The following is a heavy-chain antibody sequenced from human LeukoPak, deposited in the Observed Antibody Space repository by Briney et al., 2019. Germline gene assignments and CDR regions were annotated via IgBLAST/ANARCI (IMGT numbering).Heavy chain of an antibody. CDR1: GFLFSSYA. Sequence: GGSLRLSCSASGFLFSSYAMHWVRQAPGRGLQYVSVISGNGVSTSYADSVKGRFTISRDNSKNTVYLQMTSLRAEDTAVYYCVGDGRDGYNIYFHHWGQGTLVTVSS. J-gene: IGHJ1*01. V-gene: IGHV3-64D*06. CDR2: ISGNGVST. D-gene: IGHD5-24*01. CDR3: VGDGRDGYNIYFHH.